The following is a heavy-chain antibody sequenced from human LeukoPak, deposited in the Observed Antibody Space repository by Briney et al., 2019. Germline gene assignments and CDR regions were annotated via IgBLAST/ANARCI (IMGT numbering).Heavy chain of an antibody. CDR3: ARDSSSWHKVDY. D-gene: IGHD6-13*01. CDR2: ISSSTGTI. Sequence: GGSLRLSCAASGFIFSNYGMNWVRQAPGKGLEWVSYISSSTGTIYYADSVKGRFTISRDNAKNSLYLQMNSLRAEDTAVYYCARDSSSWHKVDYWGQGTLVTVSS. J-gene: IGHJ4*02. V-gene: IGHV3-48*04. CDR1: GFIFSNYG.